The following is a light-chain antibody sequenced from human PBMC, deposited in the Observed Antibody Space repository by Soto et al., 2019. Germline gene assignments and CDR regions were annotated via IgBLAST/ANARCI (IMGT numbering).Light chain of an antibody. CDR2: DAS. V-gene: IGKV3-11*01. CDR3: QQRSKWPFT. CDR1: QSVSSY. Sequence: EIVLTQSPATLSLSPGERATLSCRASQSVSSYLAWYQQKPGQAPRLLIYDASNKATGIPARFSGSGSGTDSTLTISSLEPGDFAVYYCQQRSKWPFTFGPGTKVDIK. J-gene: IGKJ3*01.